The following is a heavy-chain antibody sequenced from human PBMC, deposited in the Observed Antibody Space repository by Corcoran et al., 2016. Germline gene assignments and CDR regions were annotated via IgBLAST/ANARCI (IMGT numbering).Heavy chain of an antibody. D-gene: IGHD3-22*01. J-gene: IGHJ6*02. CDR3: ARPATYYYDSSGYPGCRDV. CDR2: IYPGDSDT. V-gene: IGHV5-51*01. Sequence: EVQLVQSGAEVKKPGESLKISCKGSGYSFTSYWIGWVRQMPGKGLEWMGIIYPGDSDTRYSPSFQGQFTISADKSISTAYLKWSSLKASDTAMYYGARPATYYYDSSGYPGCRDVWCQGTTVSV. CDR1: GYSFTSYW.